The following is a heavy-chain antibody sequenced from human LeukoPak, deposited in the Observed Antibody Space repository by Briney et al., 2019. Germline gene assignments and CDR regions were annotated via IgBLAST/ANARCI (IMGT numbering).Heavy chain of an antibody. J-gene: IGHJ4*02. CDR2: IKQDGSEK. D-gene: IGHD6-13*01. CDR3: ARDAGAAAGALLDY. Sequence: GGSLRLSCAASGFTFSSYWMSWVRQAPGKGLEWVANIKQDGSEKYYVDSVKGRFTISRDNAKNSLYLQMNSLRAEDTAVYYCARDAGAAAGALLDYWGQGTLVTVSS. CDR1: GFTFSSYW. V-gene: IGHV3-7*01.